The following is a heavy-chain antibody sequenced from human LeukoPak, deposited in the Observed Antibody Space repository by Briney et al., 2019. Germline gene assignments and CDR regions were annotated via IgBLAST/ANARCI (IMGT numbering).Heavy chain of an antibody. V-gene: IGHV3-13*01. Sequence: GGSLRLSCAASGFTFIDYDMHWVRQVIGKGLEWVSAICIRGDTHYSGSVKGRFTFSRENAESSLYLQMKSLRAEDTAVYYRARGGIQVSGIDEFDYWGQGTLVTVSS. CDR3: ARGGIQVSGIDEFDY. D-gene: IGHD6-19*01. J-gene: IGHJ4*02. CDR1: GFTFIDYD. CDR2: ICIRGDT.